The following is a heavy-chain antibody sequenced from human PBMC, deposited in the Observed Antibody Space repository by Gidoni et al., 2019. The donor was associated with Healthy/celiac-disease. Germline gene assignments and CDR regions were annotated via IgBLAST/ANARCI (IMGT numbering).Heavy chain of an antibody. J-gene: IGHJ6*03. V-gene: IGHV4-34*01. Sequence: QVQLQQWGAGLLKPSETLSLTCPFYGGSFSGYYWSWIRQPPGKGLEWIGEINHSGSTNYNPSLKSRVTISVDTSKNQFSLKLSSVTAADTAVYYCASIAVAGRTTYDYYMDVWGKGTTVTVSS. CDR3: ASIAVAGRTTYDYYMDV. D-gene: IGHD6-19*01. CDR2: INHSGST. CDR1: GGSFSGYY.